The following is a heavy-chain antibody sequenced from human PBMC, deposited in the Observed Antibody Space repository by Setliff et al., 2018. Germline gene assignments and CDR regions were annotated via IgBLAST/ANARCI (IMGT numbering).Heavy chain of an antibody. CDR1: GYTFTNYG. Sequence: AASVKVSCKTSGYTFTNYGITWVRQAPGQGLEWMGWINNYNTNTNYAQKLQGRVAMTTDTSTSTAYMELRSLRSDDSAVYYCARINFYVSSGYYYAPDYWGQGTLVTVSS. D-gene: IGHD3-22*01. CDR3: ARINFYVSSGYYYAPDY. J-gene: IGHJ4*02. CDR2: INNYNTNT. V-gene: IGHV1-18*01.